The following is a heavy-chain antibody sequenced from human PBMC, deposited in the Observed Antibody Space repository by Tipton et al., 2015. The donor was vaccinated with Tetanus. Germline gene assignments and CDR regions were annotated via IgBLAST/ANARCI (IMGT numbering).Heavy chain of an antibody. Sequence: SLRLSCAASGFTFSSYGMHWVRQAPGKGLEWVSVIYSGGSTYYADSVKGRFTISRDNSKNTLYLQMNSLRAEDTAVYYCARDSMVRGVFWGQGTLVTVSS. CDR2: IYSGGST. V-gene: IGHV3-66*01. J-gene: IGHJ4*02. CDR3: ARDSMVRGVF. CDR1: GFTFSSYG. D-gene: IGHD3-10*01.